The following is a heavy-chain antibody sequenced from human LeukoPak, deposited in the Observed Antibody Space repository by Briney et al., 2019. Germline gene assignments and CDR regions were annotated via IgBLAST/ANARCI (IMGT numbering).Heavy chain of an antibody. CDR2: ISGSGGST. CDR3: AKGGVILYYFDY. Sequence: GRSLRLSCAASGFTFSSYAMSWVRQAPGKGLEWVSAISGSGGSTYYADSVKGRFTISRDNSKNTLYLQMNSLRAEDTAVYYCAKGGVILYYFDYWGQGTLVTVSS. D-gene: IGHD2/OR15-2a*01. V-gene: IGHV3-23*01. CDR1: GFTFSSYA. J-gene: IGHJ4*02.